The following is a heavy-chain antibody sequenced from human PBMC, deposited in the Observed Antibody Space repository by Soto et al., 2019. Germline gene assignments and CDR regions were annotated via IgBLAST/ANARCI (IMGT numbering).Heavy chain of an antibody. V-gene: IGHV1-69*01. CDR1: GVTVNRFA. CDR2: ITPLFDTT. J-gene: IGHJ4*02. CDR3: ARGYGGYFDD. D-gene: IGHD4-17*01. Sequence: QVQLVQSGPEVKKPGTSVKVSCKASGVTVNRFAVTWVRQAPGQGFQWLGGITPLFDTTNHAQTFQGGATITADESTTTSYLELRGLASEDTAVYYCARGYGGYFDDWGQGTLVIVSS.